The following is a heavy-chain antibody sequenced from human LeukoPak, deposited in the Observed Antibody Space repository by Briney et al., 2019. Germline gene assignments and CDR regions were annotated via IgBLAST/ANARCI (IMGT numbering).Heavy chain of an antibody. CDR1: GGSISSYY. Sequence: PSETLSLTCTVSGGSISSYYWSWLRQPPGKGLEWIGYIYHLGSTNYNPSLKSRVTISLYTSKKQFALELNSVTAADTDIYYCARVGGMTTINNDHFDIWGQGIMVTVSS. D-gene: IGHD4-4*01. CDR2: IYHLGST. V-gene: IGHV4-59*01. J-gene: IGHJ3*02. CDR3: ARVGGMTTINNDHFDI.